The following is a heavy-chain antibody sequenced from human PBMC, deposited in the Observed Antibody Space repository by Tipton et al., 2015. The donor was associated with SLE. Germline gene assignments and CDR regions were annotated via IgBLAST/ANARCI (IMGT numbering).Heavy chain of an antibody. CDR1: GGSISSYY. Sequence: TLSLTCTVSGGSISSYYWSWIRQPPGKGLEWIGEINHSGSTYYNPSLKSRVTISVDTSKNQFSLKLSSVTAADTAVYYCARLSGYSSGWYYFDYWGQGTLVTVSS. D-gene: IGHD6-19*01. CDR3: ARLSGYSSGWYYFDY. CDR2: INHSGST. V-gene: IGHV4-59*08. J-gene: IGHJ4*02.